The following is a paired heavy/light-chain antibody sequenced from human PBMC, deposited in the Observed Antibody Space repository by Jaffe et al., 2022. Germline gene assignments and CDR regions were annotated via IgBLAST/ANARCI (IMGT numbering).Light chain of an antibody. Sequence: QSVLTQPPSVSAAPGQKVTISCSGSSSNIGNNYVSWYQQLPGTAPKLLIYQNNKRPSGIPDRFSGSKSGTSATLGITGLQTGDEADYYCGTWDSSLSAGVFGGGTKLTVL. CDR2: QNN. CDR3: GTWDSSLSAGV. J-gene: IGLJ3*02. CDR1: SSNIGNNY. V-gene: IGLV1-51*02.
Heavy chain of an antibody. CDR3: ARDPMVQGSRGSTLDF. CDR2: IKEDGSEK. Sequence: EVQLVESGGGLVQPGGSLRLSCAASGFTFSIYCMSWVRQAPGKGLEWVANIKEDGSEKDYVDSVKGRFTISRDNAKNSLSLQMNSLRAEDTAVYYCARDPMVQGSRGSTLDFWGQGTLVTVSS. CDR1: GFTFSIYC. D-gene: IGHD3-10*01. J-gene: IGHJ4*02. V-gene: IGHV3-7*01.